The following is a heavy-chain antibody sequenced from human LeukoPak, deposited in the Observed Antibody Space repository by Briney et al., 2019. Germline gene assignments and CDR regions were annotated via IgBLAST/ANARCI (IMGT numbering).Heavy chain of an antibody. CDR1: GYTGTSYG. CDR2: SSASNGNT. CDR3: ATGKYYDILTGYYEDLRY. V-gene: IGHV1-18*01. Sequence: ASVKVSCKASGYTGTSYGNSWVRQAPGQGLEWMGWSSASNGNTNYAQKLQSRVTMTTDTSTSTAYMELRSLRSDDTAVYYCATGKYYDILTGYYEDLRYWGQGTLVTVSS. J-gene: IGHJ4*02. D-gene: IGHD3-9*01.